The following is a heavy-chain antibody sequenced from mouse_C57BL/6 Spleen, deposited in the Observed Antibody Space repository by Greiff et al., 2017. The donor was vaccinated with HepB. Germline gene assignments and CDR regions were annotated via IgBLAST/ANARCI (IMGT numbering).Heavy chain of an antibody. V-gene: IGHV1-76*01. D-gene: IGHD1-1*01. CDR2: IYPGSGNT. J-gene: IGHJ4*01. Sequence: QVQLQQSGAELVRPGASVKLSCKASGYTFTDYYINWVKQRPGQGLEWIARIYPGSGNTYYNEKFKGKATLTAEKSSSTAYMQLSSLTSADSAVYFCARSPHCYGTPYYAMDYWGQGTSVTVSS. CDR3: ARSPHCYGTPYYAMDY. CDR1: GYTFTDYY.